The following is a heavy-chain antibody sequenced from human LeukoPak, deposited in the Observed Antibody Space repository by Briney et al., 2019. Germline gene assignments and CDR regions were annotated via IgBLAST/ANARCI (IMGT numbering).Heavy chain of an antibody. CDR3: VRGGQGDGHSADEGFDI. J-gene: IGHJ3*02. V-gene: IGHV6-1*01. CDR1: GDSVSSNSVT. D-gene: IGHD5-18*01. CDR2: TYYRSTWYN. Sequence: SQTLSLTCAISGDSVSSNSVTWNWIRQSPSRGLEWLVRTYYRSTWYNDYAVSVRGRITVNPDTSKNQFSLHLNSVTPEDTAVYYCVRGGQGDGHSADEGFDIWGQGTMVIVS.